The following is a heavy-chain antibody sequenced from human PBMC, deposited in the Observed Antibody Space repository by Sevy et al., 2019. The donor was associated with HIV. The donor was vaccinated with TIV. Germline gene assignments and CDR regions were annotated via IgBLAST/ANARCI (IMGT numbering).Heavy chain of an antibody. D-gene: IGHD3-3*01. CDR3: AREGFWGGYDYYDYGMDV. CDR1: GFTFSVSG. Sequence: GGCLRLSCAASGFTFSVSGMHWVRQAPGKGLEWLAIIWYDGSKNHYANPVKGRFSISRDNSKNTVYLQMNNLRAEDTDVHYCAREGFWGGYDYYDYGMDVWGQGTTVSVSS. V-gene: IGHV3-33*01. CDR2: IWYDGSKN. J-gene: IGHJ6*02.